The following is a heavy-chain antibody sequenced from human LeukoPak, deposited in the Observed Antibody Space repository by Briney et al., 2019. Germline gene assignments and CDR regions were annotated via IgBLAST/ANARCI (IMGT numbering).Heavy chain of an antibody. Sequence: SETLSLTCAVYGGSFSGYYWSWIRQPPGKGLEWIGEINHSGSTNYNPSLKSRVTISVDTSKNQFSLKLSSVTAADTAVYYCARRVGYSYGYVDYWGQGTLVTVSS. CDR2: INHSGST. J-gene: IGHJ4*02. V-gene: IGHV4-34*01. CDR1: GGSFSGYY. CDR3: ARRVGYSYGYVDY. D-gene: IGHD5-18*01.